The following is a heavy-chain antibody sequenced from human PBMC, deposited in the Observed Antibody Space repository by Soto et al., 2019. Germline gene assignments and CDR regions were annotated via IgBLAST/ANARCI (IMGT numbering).Heavy chain of an antibody. V-gene: IGHV4-39*01. CDR3: ARLLYGDPWGGDAFDI. Sequence: QLQLQESGPGLVKPSETLSLTCTVSGGSISSSSYYWGWLRQPPGKGLEWIGSIYYSGSTYYNPSLKSRVTMSVDTSKNQFSLKLSSVTAADTAVYYCARLLYGDPWGGDAFDIWGQGTMVTVSS. CDR1: GGSISSSSYY. D-gene: IGHD4-17*01. J-gene: IGHJ3*02. CDR2: IYYSGST.